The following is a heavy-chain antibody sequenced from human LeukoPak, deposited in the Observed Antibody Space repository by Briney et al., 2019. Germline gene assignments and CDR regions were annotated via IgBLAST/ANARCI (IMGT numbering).Heavy chain of an antibody. D-gene: IGHD6-19*01. CDR3: ARASGISVALDGFKM. Sequence: GASVKVSCKASGGTFSSYAISWVRQAPGQGLEWMGRIIPILGIANYAQKFQGRVTINADKSTNTAYMELSSLRSEDTAVYYCARASGISVALDGFKMWGQGTMVTVSS. J-gene: IGHJ3*02. V-gene: IGHV1-69*04. CDR1: GGTFSSYA. CDR2: IIPILGIA.